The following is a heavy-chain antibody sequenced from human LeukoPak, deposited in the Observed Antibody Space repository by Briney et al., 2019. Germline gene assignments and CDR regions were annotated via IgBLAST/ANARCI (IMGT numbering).Heavy chain of an antibody. CDR1: GYIFTDYY. D-gene: IGHD2-2*01. J-gene: IGHJ4*02. CDR3: ARVLVDCSSTSCYPDY. V-gene: IGHV1-46*01. Sequence: ASVKVSCKTSGYIFTDYYIHWVRQAPGQGLEWMGILNSSGGSTTYAQKFQGRITMTRDASTSTVYMELRSLRSEDTAVYYCARVLVDCSSTSCYPDYWGQGTLVTVSS. CDR2: LNSSGGST.